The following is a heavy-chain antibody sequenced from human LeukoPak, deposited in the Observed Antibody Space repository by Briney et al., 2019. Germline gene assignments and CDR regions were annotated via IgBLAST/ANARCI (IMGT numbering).Heavy chain of an antibody. V-gene: IGHV1-58*01. CDR3: ARGEDSSGDLALDYFDY. D-gene: IGHD6-19*01. CDR2: IVVGSGNT. Sequence: GTSVKVSCKASGFTFTNSAVQWVRQARGQRLEWIGWIVVGSGNTNYAQKFQERVTITRDMSTSTAYMELSSLRSEDTAVYYCARGEDSSGDLALDYFDYWGQGTLVTVSS. J-gene: IGHJ4*02. CDR1: GFTFTNSA.